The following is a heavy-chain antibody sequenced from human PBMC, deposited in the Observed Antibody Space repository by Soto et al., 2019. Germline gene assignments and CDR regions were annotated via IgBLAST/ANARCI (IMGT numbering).Heavy chain of an antibody. J-gene: IGHJ4*02. D-gene: IGHD3-22*01. CDR2: ISYDGSNK. CDR1: GFTFISYG. V-gene: IGHV3-30*03. CDR3: ATAYYYDSSGYYYNFDY. Sequence: QVQLVESGGGVVQPGRSLRLSCAASGFTFISYGMHWVRQAPGKGLEWVAVISYDGSNKYYADSVKGRFTISRDNSKNTLYLPMNSLRAEDTAVYYCATAYYYDSSGYYYNFDYWGQGTLVTVSS.